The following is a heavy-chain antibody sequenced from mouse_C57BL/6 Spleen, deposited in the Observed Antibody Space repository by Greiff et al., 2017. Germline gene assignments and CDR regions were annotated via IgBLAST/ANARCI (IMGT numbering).Heavy chain of an antibody. CDR2: IDPSDSET. CDR1: GYTFTSYW. CDR3: ARGGYYYGSSPLAMDY. Sequence: VQLQQPGAELVRPGSSVKLSCKASGYTFTSYWMHWVKQRPIQGLEWIGNIDPSDSETHYNQKFKDKATLTVDKSSSTAYMQLSSLTSEDSAVYYCARGGYYYGSSPLAMDYWGQGTSVTVSS. J-gene: IGHJ4*01. V-gene: IGHV1-52*01. D-gene: IGHD1-1*01.